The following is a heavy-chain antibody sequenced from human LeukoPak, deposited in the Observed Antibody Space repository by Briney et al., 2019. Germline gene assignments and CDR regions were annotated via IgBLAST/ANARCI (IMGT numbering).Heavy chain of an antibody. CDR1: GGSISSSSYY. Sequence: SETLSLTCTVSGGSISSSSYYWGWIRQPPGKGLEWIGSIYYSGSTYYNPSLKSRVTISVDTSKNQFSLKLSSVTAADTAVYYCARVRGYCSGGSCSRRPFDYWGQGTLVTVSS. J-gene: IGHJ4*02. CDR2: IYYSGST. CDR3: ARVRGYCSGGSCSRRPFDY. V-gene: IGHV4-39*01. D-gene: IGHD2-15*01.